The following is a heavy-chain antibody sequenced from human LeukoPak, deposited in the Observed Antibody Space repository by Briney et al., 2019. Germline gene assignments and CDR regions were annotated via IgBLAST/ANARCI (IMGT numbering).Heavy chain of an antibody. CDR3: AKEAGGEQWLVLGNY. J-gene: IGHJ4*02. Sequence: GGSLRLSCAASGFTFSSYGMHWVRQAPGKGLEWVAFIRYDGSNKYYADSVKGRFTISRDNSKNTLYLQMNSLRAEDTAVYYCAKEAGGEQWLVLGNYWGQGTLVTVSS. CDR2: IRYDGSNK. D-gene: IGHD6-19*01. V-gene: IGHV3-30*02. CDR1: GFTFSSYG.